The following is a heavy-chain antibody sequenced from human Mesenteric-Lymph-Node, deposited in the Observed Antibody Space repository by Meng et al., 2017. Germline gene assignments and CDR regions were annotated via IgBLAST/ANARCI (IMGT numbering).Heavy chain of an antibody. D-gene: IGHD6-25*01. CDR3: AKADVLAASHP. CDR1: GYSYG. CDR2: INYYNGNT. J-gene: IGHJ5*02. Sequence: QIRMVQAEAEVKNPGASVKVSCKVAGYSYGISWVRQAPGQGLEWMGCINYYNGNTDYPQKFQGRLTMTTDTSASTAYMELRSLRSDDTAVYYCAKADVLAASHPWGQGTLVTVSS. V-gene: IGHV1-18*01.